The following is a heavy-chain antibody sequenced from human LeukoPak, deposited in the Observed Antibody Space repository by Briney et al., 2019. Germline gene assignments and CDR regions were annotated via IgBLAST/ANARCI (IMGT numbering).Heavy chain of an antibody. D-gene: IGHD3-22*01. CDR2: IIPIFGTA. CDR1: GYTFSGYY. J-gene: IGHJ3*02. Sequence: GASVKVSCKASGYTFSGYYMHWVRQAPGQGLEWMGGIIPIFGTANYAQKFQGRVTITADKSTSTAYMELSSLRSEDTAVYYCARDYYDSSGFPTDAFDIWGQGTMVTVSS. V-gene: IGHV1-69*06. CDR3: ARDYYDSSGFPTDAFDI.